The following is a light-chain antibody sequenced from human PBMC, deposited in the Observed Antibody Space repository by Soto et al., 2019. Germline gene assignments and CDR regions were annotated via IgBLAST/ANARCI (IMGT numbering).Light chain of an antibody. V-gene: IGKV1-39*01. J-gene: IGKJ2*01. Sequence: DIQMTQSPSSLSASVGDRVTITCRASQSISSYLNWYQQKPGKAPKLLIHAAPSLQSGVPSRFSGSGSGTDFTLTISSLQPEDFATYYCQQSYSTPQTFGQGTKVDIK. CDR1: QSISSY. CDR2: AAP. CDR3: QQSYSTPQT.